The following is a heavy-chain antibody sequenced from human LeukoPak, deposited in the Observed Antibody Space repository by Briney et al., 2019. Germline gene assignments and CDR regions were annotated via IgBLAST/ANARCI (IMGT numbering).Heavy chain of an antibody. D-gene: IGHD3-22*01. J-gene: IGHJ4*02. CDR2: IIPIFGTA. V-gene: IGHV1-69*05. CDR3: AHLRGSSGYLGDY. CDR1: GGTFSSYA. Sequence: SVTVSCKASGGTFSSYAISWVRQAPGQGLEWMGRIIPIFGTANYAQKFQGRVTITTDESTSTAYMELSSLRSEDTAVYYCAHLRGSSGYLGDYWGQGTLVTVSS.